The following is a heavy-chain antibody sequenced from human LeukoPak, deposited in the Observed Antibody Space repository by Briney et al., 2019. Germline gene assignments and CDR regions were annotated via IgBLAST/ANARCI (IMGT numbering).Heavy chain of an antibody. CDR1: GFTFSSYW. V-gene: IGHV3-74*01. J-gene: IGHJ6*03. Sequence: PGGSLRLSCAASGFTFSSYWMHWVRQAPGKGLVWVSRINSDGSSTSYADSVKGRFTISRDNAKNTLYLQMNSLRAEDTAVYYCARDQYYYGSGSYMDVWGKGTTVTVSS. CDR3: ARDQYYYGSGSYMDV. D-gene: IGHD3-10*01. CDR2: INSDGSST.